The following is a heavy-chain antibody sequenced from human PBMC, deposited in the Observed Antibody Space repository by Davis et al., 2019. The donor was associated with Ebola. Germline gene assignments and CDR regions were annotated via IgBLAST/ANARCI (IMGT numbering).Heavy chain of an antibody. CDR1: GFTFSSYA. V-gene: IGHV3-23*01. Sequence: GESLKISCAASGFTFSSYAMSWVRQAPGKGLEWVSAISGSGGSTYYADSVKGRFTISRDNSKNTLYLQMNSLRAEDTAVYYCAKEGYCSGGSCYFPFDYWGQGTLVTVSS. J-gene: IGHJ4*02. D-gene: IGHD2-15*01. CDR3: AKEGYCSGGSCYFPFDY. CDR2: ISGSGGST.